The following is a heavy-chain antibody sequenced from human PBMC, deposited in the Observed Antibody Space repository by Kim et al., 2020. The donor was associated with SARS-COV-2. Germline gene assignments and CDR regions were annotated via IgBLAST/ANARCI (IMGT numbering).Heavy chain of an antibody. D-gene: IGHD3-10*01. CDR3: AKQGDGWNFDS. Sequence: GGSLRLSCAASGFSFSRYAMTWVRQTPGTGLEWVAAIRAADSSTVYADSVKDRFTISRDTSQNTLYLQMDSLRVEDTAVYYCAKQGDGWNFDSWGQGTLVTVSS. CDR2: IRAADSST. J-gene: IGHJ4*02. V-gene: IGHV3-23*01. CDR1: GFSFSRYA.